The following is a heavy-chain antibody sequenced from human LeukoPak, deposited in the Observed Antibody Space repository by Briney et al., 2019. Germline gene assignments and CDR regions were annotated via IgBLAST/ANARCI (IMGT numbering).Heavy chain of an antibody. CDR2: ISSSSSYI. D-gene: IGHD3-10*01. V-gene: IGHV3-21*01. J-gene: IGHJ4*02. CDR3: ASDYYGSGSDY. CDR1: GFIVGTNY. Sequence: GGSLRLSCAASGFIVGTNYMSWVRQAPGKGLEWVSSISSSSSYIYYADSVKGRFTISRDNAKNSLYLQMNSLRAEDTAVYYCASDYYGSGSDYWGQGTLVTVSS.